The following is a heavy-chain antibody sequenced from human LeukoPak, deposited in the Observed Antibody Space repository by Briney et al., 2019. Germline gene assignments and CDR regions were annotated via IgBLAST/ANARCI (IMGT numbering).Heavy chain of an antibody. CDR2: IYYSGST. J-gene: IGHJ6*02. Sequence: PSQTLSLTCTVSGGSISSGGYYWSWIRQHPGKGLEWIGYIYYSGSTYYNPSLKSRVTISVDTSKNQFSLKLSSVTAADTAVYYCARLFYYGSGSYFYDYYGMDVWGQGTTVTVSS. CDR3: ARLFYYGSGSYFYDYYGMDV. V-gene: IGHV4-31*03. CDR1: GGSISSGGYY. D-gene: IGHD3-10*01.